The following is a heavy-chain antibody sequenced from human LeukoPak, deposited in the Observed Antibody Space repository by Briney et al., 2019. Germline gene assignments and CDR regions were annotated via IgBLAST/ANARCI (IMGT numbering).Heavy chain of an antibody. Sequence: ASVKVSCKASGYTFTGYYMHWVRQAPGQGLEWMGWINPNSGGTNYAQKFQGRVTMTRDTSISTAYMELSRLRSDDTAVYYCAARGYSGYGASYYYYGMDVRGQGTTVTVSS. CDR2: INPNSGGT. V-gene: IGHV1-2*02. CDR1: GYTFTGYY. J-gene: IGHJ6*02. D-gene: IGHD5-12*01. CDR3: AARGYSGYGASYYYYGMDV.